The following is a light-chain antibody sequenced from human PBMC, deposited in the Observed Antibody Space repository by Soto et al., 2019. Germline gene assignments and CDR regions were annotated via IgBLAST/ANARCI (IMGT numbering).Light chain of an antibody. CDR1: QSVSSSY. V-gene: IGKV3-20*01. CDR2: GAS. Sequence: EIVLTQSPGTLSLSPGERATLSCRASQSVSSSYLAWYQQKPGQAHRLLIYGASSRATSIPDRFSGSGSGTDVTLTISSLEPDDFAVYYCQQYGSSPWTFGQGTKVEIK. J-gene: IGKJ1*01. CDR3: QQYGSSPWT.